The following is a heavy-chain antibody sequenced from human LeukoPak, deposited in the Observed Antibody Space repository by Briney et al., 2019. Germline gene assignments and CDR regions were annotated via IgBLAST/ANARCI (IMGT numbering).Heavy chain of an antibody. CDR2: INWNGGST. V-gene: IGHV3-20*04. CDR1: GFTFDNYA. J-gene: IGHJ4*02. D-gene: IGHD5-12*01. Sequence: GGSLRLSCAASGFTFDNYAMHWVRQAPGKGLEWVSGINWNGGSTGYADSVKGRFTISRDNAKNSLYLQMNSLRAEDTALYYCARAVRGYSGSDYWGQGTLVTVSS. CDR3: ARAVRGYSGSDY.